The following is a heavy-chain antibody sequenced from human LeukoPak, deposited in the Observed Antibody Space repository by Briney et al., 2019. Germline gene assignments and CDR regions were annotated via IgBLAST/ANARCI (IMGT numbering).Heavy chain of an antibody. J-gene: IGHJ4*02. CDR3: ASVANTYYYDSSGYYVDY. D-gene: IGHD3-22*01. CDR1: GGSISSGDYY. CDR2: IYYSGST. Sequence: SQTLSLTCTVSGGSISSGDYYWSWIRQPPGKGLEWIGYIYYSGSTYYNPSLKSRVTISVDTSKNQFSLKLSSVTAADTAVYCCASVANTYYYDSSGYYVDYLGQGTVVTVSS. V-gene: IGHV4-30-4*08.